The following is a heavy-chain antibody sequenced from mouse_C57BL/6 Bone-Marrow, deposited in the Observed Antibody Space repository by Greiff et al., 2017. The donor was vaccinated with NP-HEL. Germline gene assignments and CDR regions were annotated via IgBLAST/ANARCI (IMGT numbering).Heavy chain of an antibody. J-gene: IGHJ2*01. V-gene: IGHV14-4*01. CDR1: GFNIKDDY. CDR3: TTHYYGSRTDY. Sequence: VQLQQSGAELVRPGASVKLSCTASGFNIKDDYMHWVKQRPEQGLEWIGWIDPENGDTEYASKFQGKATITADTSSNTAYLQLSSLTSEDTAVYYCTTHYYGSRTDYWGQGTTLTVSS. D-gene: IGHD1-1*01. CDR2: IDPENGDT.